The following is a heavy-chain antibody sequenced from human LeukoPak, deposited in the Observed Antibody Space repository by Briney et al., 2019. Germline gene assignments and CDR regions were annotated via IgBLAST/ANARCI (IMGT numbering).Heavy chain of an antibody. CDR1: GYAFTTYY. D-gene: IGHD1-26*01. CDR3: ARDGAGNSGSYYDY. J-gene: IGHJ4*02. Sequence: ASVKVSCKASGYAFTTYYLNWVRQAPGQGLEWMGLINPTGGSTNYAQKFQGRVTMTRDTSTSTVYLELGSLRSEDTALYFCARDGAGNSGSYYDYWGQGTLVTVSS. CDR2: INPTGGST. V-gene: IGHV1-46*01.